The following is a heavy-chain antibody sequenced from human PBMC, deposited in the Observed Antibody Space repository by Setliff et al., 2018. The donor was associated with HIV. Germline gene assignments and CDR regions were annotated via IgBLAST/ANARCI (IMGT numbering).Heavy chain of an antibody. V-gene: IGHV3-49*04. CDR1: GFTFGDYA. D-gene: IGHD4-17*01. CDR2: IRSKAYGGTT. Sequence: PGGSLRLSCTVSGFTFGDYAMSWVRQAPGKGLEWVGFIRSKAYGGTTEYAASVKGRFSISRDDSKSIAYLQMNSLKTEDTAVYYCTRSYGDWYYFDYWGQGTLVTVSS. J-gene: IGHJ4*02. CDR3: TRSYGDWYYFDY.